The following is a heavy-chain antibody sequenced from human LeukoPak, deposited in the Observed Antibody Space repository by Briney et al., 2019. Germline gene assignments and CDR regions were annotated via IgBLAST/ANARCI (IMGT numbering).Heavy chain of an antibody. J-gene: IGHJ3*02. V-gene: IGHV3-15*01. CDR2: IKSKTDSGTT. CDR1: GFTFSNAW. Sequence: PGGSLRLSCAASGFTFSNAWMSWVRQAPGKGLEWVGRIKSKTDSGTTDYAAPVKGRFTISRDDSKSTLYLQMNSLKTEDTAVYYCTTDRYYDSSGYYLDAFDIWGQGTMVTVSS. CDR3: TTDRYYDSSGYYLDAFDI. D-gene: IGHD3-22*01.